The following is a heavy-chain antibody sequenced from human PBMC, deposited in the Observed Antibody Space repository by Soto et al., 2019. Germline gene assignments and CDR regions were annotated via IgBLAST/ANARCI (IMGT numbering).Heavy chain of an antibody. D-gene: IGHD1-1*01. CDR2: INPNSGGT. V-gene: IGHV1-2*04. CDR3: ARVHVGTTRGSYYYYGMDV. Sequence: ASVKVSCKASGYTFTGYYMHWVRQAPGQGLERMGRINPNSGGTNYAQKYQGWVTMTRDTSISTDYMEQSRLRSDDTAVYYCARVHVGTTRGSYYYYGMDVWGQGTTVTVSS. J-gene: IGHJ6*02. CDR1: GYTFTGYY.